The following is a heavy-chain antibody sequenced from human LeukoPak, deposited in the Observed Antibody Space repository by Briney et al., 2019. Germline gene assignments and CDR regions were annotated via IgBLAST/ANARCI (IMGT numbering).Heavy chain of an antibody. CDR3: TRGSGWYNY. CDR1: GGSVSSYY. CDR2: IHNSGRT. D-gene: IGHD6-19*01. V-gene: IGHV4-4*08. J-gene: IGHJ4*02. Sequence: PSETLSLTCSVSGGSVSSYYWSWIPQSPGKGLEWIGYIHNSGRTNYNPSLKSRVTGFVDPSKNQVSLRLSSVTAADTAVYYCTRGSGWYNYWGQGTLVTVSS.